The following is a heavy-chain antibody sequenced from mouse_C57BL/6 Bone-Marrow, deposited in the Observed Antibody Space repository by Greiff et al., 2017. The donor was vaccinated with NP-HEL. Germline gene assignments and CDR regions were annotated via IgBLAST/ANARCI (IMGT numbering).Heavy chain of an antibody. CDR3: ARRTWDWYYLDY. Sequence: QVQLQQPGAELVRPGSSVKLSCKASGYTFTSYWLDWVKQRPGQGLEWIGNIYPSDSETHYNQKFKDKATLTVDKSSSTAYMQLSSLTSEDSAVYYCARRTWDWYYLDYWGQGTTLTVSS. J-gene: IGHJ2*01. V-gene: IGHV1-61*01. D-gene: IGHD4-1*01. CDR2: IYPSDSET. CDR1: GYTFTSYW.